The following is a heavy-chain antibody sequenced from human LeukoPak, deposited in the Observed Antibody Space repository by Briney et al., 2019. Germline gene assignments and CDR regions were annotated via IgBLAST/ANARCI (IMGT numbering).Heavy chain of an antibody. J-gene: IGHJ5*02. CDR2: INPNSGDT. CDR1: GYTFTGYY. D-gene: IGHD6-13*01. V-gene: IGHV1-2*04. Sequence: ASVKVSCKASGYTFTGYYMHWVRQAPGQGLEWMGWINPNSGDTNYAQKFQGWVTMTRDTSISTAYMELSRLRSDDTAVYYCARGDSSSWGWFDPWGQGTLVTVSS. CDR3: ARGDSSSWGWFDP.